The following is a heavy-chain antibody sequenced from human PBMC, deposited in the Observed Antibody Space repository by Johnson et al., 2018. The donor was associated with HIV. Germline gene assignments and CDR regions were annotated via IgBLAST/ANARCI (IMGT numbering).Heavy chain of an antibody. Sequence: QVQLVESGGDLVKPGGSLRLSCVASGFVFSDSHMSWIRQAPGKGLDWTSYISRGGSSIYYADSVRGRFTIARDNAKKSLFLQLNRLRAGETAVYHCARELEFGDLRKNDAFDIWGQGTMVTVSS. J-gene: IGHJ3*02. CDR2: ISRGGSSI. CDR1: GFVFSDSH. CDR3: ARELEFGDLRKNDAFDI. D-gene: IGHD4-17*01. V-gene: IGHV3-11*04.